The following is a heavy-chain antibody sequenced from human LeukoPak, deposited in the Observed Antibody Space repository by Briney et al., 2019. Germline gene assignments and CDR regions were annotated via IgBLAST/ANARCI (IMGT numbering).Heavy chain of an antibody. J-gene: IGHJ6*03. Sequence: ASVKVSCKASGYTFTSYGISWVRQAPGQGLEWMGWISAYNGNTNYAQKLQGRVTMTTDTSTSTAYMELRSLRSDDTAVYYCARRRFGESGYYYMDVWGKGTTVTISS. CDR2: ISAYNGNT. V-gene: IGHV1-18*01. CDR1: GYTFTSYG. CDR3: ARRRFGESGYYYMDV. D-gene: IGHD3-10*01.